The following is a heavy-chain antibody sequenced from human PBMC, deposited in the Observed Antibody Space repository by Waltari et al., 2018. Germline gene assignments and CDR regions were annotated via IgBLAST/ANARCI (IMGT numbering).Heavy chain of an antibody. V-gene: IGHV3-23*01. CDR1: GCTFSSYA. CDR2: ISGSGGSK. J-gene: IGHJ4*02. CDR3: AKDRYGDYSFDY. D-gene: IGHD4-17*01. Sequence: EVQLLESGGGLVQPGGSLRLSCAASGCTFSSYAMNWVRQAPGKGLEWVSVISGSGGSKYYADSVKGRFTISRDNSKNTLYLQMNSLRAEDTAVYYCAKDRYGDYSFDYWGQGTLVTVSS.